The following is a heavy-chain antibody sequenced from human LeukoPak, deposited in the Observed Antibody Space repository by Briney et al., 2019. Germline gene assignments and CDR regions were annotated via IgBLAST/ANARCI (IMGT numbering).Heavy chain of an antibody. CDR3: ARGSGSPYDFWSGFPKTIRPGGFDNWFDP. J-gene: IGHJ5*02. V-gene: IGHV4-59*08. CDR2: IYYSGST. Sequence: PSETLSLTCTVSGGSISSYYWSWIRQPPGKGLEWIGYIYYSGSTNYNPPLKSRVTISVDTSKNQFSLKLSSVTAADTAVYYCARGSGSPYDFWSGFPKTIRPGGFDNWFDPWGQGTLVTVSS. CDR1: GGSISSYY. D-gene: IGHD3-3*01.